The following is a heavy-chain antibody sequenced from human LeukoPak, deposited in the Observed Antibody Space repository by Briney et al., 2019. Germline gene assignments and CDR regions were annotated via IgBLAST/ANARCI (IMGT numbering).Heavy chain of an antibody. CDR3: ARGKRGRPAFGLQVAYYMDV. J-gene: IGHJ6*03. V-gene: IGHV1-2*02. D-gene: IGHD2-8*02. CDR2: INPNSGGT. CDR1: GYTFTGYY. Sequence: EASVKVSCKASGYTFTGYYMHWVRQAPGQGLEWLGWINPNSGGTNYAQKFQGRVTMTRDTSISTAYMELSRLRSDDTAVYYCARGKRGRPAFGLQVAYYMDVWGKGTTVTVSS.